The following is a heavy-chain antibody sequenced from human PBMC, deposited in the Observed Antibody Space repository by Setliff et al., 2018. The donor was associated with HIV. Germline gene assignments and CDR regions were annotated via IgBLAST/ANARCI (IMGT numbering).Heavy chain of an antibody. Sequence: PSETLSLTCAVYGGSFSDHYWTWIRQPPGKGLEWIGEINQSGISNFNPSLKSRVTMPIDTPKNQFSLKLSSVTAADTAVYFCARGGGFWSGQLDYWGQGTLVTVLL. CDR3: ARGGGFWSGQLDY. J-gene: IGHJ4*02. D-gene: IGHD3-3*01. CDR1: GGSFSDHY. V-gene: IGHV4-34*01. CDR2: INQSGIS.